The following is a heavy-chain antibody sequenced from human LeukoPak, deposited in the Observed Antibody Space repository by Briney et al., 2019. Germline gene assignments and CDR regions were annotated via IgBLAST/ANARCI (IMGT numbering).Heavy chain of an antibody. D-gene: IGHD3-22*01. Sequence: PGGSLRLSCAASGFTFSSYGMHWVRQAPGKGLEWVTFIRYDGSNKHYTDSVKGRSTISRDNSKNTLYLQLNNLRAEDTAVYYCAKDTPAYDSSGYYYPYLDYWGRGTLVTVSS. J-gene: IGHJ4*02. CDR2: IRYDGSNK. CDR1: GFTFSSYG. V-gene: IGHV3-30*02. CDR3: AKDTPAYDSSGYYYPYLDY.